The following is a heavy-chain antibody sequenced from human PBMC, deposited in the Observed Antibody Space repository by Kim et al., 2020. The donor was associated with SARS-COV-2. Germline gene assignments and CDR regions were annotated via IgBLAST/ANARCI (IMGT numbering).Heavy chain of an antibody. D-gene: IGHD6-13*01. CDR1: GGSFSGYY. Sequence: SETLSLTCAVYGGSFSGYYWSWIRQPPGKGLEWIGEINHSGSTNYNPSLKSRVTISVDTSKNQFSLKLSSVTAADTAVYYCARAPAWKRVYQDWGQGTLVTVSS. V-gene: IGHV4-34*01. CDR3: ARAPAWKRVYQD. J-gene: IGHJ4*02. CDR2: INHSGST.